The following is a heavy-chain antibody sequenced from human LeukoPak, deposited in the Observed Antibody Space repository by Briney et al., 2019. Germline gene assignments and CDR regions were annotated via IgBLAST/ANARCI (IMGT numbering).Heavy chain of an antibody. Sequence: GGSLRLSCAASGFTFSSYGMHWVRQAPGKGLEWVAVIWYDGSNKYYADSVKGRFTISRDNSKNTLYLQMNSLRAEDTAVYYCARGPFPRPTGGWFDPWGQGTLVTVSS. J-gene: IGHJ5*02. CDR3: ARGPFPRPTGGWFDP. D-gene: IGHD4-17*01. CDR2: IWYDGSNK. V-gene: IGHV3-33*01. CDR1: GFTFSSYG.